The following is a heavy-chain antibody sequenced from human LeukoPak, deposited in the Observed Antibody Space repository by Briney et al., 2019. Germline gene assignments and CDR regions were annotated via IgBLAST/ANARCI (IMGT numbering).Heavy chain of an antibody. Sequence: PGGSLGLSCAASGFTFSSYAINWVRQAPGKGLEWVSGTGSTGVSTFYADSVKGRFTVSRDNSKNTLSLQMNSLRAEDTAVYYCAKDPGVVPAHYFDYWGQGNLVTVSS. CDR3: AKDPGVVPAHYFDY. V-gene: IGHV3-23*01. CDR2: TGSTGVST. CDR1: GFTFSSYA. D-gene: IGHD2-2*01. J-gene: IGHJ4*02.